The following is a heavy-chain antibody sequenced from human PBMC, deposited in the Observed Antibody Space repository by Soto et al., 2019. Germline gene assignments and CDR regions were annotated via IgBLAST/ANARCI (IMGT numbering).Heavy chain of an antibody. Sequence: QVQLVQSGAEVKKPGASVKVSCKAAGYTFTNHGLSWVRQAPGQGREWLGWISGHNGNTKYAQRLQGRVTMTTDTTTSTAYMELRSLKSDDTAVYYCARDVYPLAYYFAYWGQGTLFTVSS. CDR1: GYTFTNHG. CDR3: ARDVYPLAYYFAY. J-gene: IGHJ4*02. V-gene: IGHV1-18*01. CDR2: ISGHNGNT.